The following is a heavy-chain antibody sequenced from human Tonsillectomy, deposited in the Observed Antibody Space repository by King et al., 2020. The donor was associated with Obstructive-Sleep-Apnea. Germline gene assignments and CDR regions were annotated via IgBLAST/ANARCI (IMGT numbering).Heavy chain of an antibody. CDR1: GYTFTGYY. Sequence: VQLVESGIEVKKPGASVKDSCKASGYTFTGYYMHWVRQAPGQGLEWMGWINPDSVGSNYAQKFQGRVTMTRDTSISTVYMELSRLRSDDTAVYYCAREGSSWEWSRYYFDNWGQGTQVTVSS. V-gene: IGHV1-2*02. J-gene: IGHJ4*02. CDR3: AREGSSWEWSRYYFDN. CDR2: INPDSVGS. D-gene: IGHD1-26*01.